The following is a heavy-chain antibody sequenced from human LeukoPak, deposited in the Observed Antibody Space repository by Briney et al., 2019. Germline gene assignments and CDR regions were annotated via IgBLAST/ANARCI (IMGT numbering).Heavy chain of an antibody. CDR1: GGSISSSSYY. Sequence: PSETLSLTCTVSGGSISSSSYYWGWTRQPPGKGLEWIGSIYYSGSTYYNPSLKSQVTISVDTSKNQFSLKLSSVTAADTAVYYCARGYSGYSNNWFDPWGQGTLVTVSS. D-gene: IGHD5-18*01. V-gene: IGHV4-39*07. CDR3: ARGYSGYSNNWFDP. J-gene: IGHJ5*02. CDR2: IYYSGST.